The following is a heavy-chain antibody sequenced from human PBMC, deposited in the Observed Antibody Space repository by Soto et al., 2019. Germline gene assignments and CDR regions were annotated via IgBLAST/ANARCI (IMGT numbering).Heavy chain of an antibody. CDR2: ISYDGSNK. CDR1: GFTFSSYA. Sequence: GGSLRLSCAASGFTFSSYAMHWVRQAPGKGLEWVAVISYDGSNKYYADSVKGRFTISRDNSKNTLYLQMNSLRAEDTAVYYCAIDRVAVARGPFDYWGQGSLVTVSS. D-gene: IGHD6-19*01. CDR3: AIDRVAVARGPFDY. V-gene: IGHV3-30-3*01. J-gene: IGHJ4*02.